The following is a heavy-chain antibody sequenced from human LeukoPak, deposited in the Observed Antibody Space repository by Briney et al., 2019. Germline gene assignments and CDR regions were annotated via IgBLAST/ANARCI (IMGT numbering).Heavy chain of an antibody. CDR2: LYSDGST. J-gene: IGHJ5*02. CDR3: ARDRDTSSHYSWFDP. CDR1: GFTVSSNY. Sequence: PGGSLRLSCAASGFTVSSNYMSWVRQTPGKGLEWVSVLYSDGSTYYRDSVKGRFTISRDNSKNTVYLQMNSLTAEDTAVYYCARDRDTSSHYSWFDPWGQGTLVTVSS. V-gene: IGHV3-66*01. D-gene: IGHD3-22*01.